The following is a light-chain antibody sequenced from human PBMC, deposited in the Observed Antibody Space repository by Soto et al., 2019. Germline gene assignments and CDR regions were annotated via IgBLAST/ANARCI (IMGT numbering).Light chain of an antibody. CDR3: AVWDGSLNGWV. J-gene: IGLJ3*02. Sequence: QSVLTQPPSASGTTGQRVTISCSGSSSNIGTNTVNWYQQFHGTDPELLVYSNDQRPSGVPDRFSGSKSGTSDSLAIGGLQSDDEADYYCAVWDGSLNGWVVGGGTKVTVL. CDR1: SSNIGTNT. CDR2: SND. V-gene: IGLV1-44*01.